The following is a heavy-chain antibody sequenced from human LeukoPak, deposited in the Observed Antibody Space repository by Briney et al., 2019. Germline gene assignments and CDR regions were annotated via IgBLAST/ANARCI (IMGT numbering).Heavy chain of an antibody. Sequence: SETLSLTCTVSGGSISSYYWSWIRQPPGKGLEWIGYVHYTGSTKYNPSLKSRVTISVDKSKNQFSLKLSSVTAADTAVYFCATEFTGSSFDFWGQGTLVTVSS. CDR1: GGSISSYY. V-gene: IGHV4-59*01. D-gene: IGHD6-6*01. CDR3: ATEFTGSSFDF. J-gene: IGHJ4*02. CDR2: VHYTGST.